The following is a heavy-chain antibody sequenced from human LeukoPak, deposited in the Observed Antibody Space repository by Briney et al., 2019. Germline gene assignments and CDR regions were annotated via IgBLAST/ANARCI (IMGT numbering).Heavy chain of an antibody. Sequence: GGSLRLSCAASVFTFSDYYMSWIRQAPGKGLEWVSYISSSGSTIYYADSVKGRFTISRDNAKNSLYLQMNSLRAEDTAVYYCARVTDSSAFDYWGQGTLVTVPS. D-gene: IGHD3-22*01. J-gene: IGHJ4*02. V-gene: IGHV3-11*04. CDR2: ISSSGSTI. CDR1: VFTFSDYY. CDR3: ARVTDSSAFDY.